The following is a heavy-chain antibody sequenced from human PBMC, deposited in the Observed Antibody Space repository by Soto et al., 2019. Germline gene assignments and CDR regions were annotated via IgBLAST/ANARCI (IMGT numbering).Heavy chain of an antibody. CDR3: ARDLAAGDL. CDR1: GYTFINYC. D-gene: IGHD6-13*01. Sequence: GASVKVSCKASGYTFINYCIHWVRQAPGQGLEWMAIINPMGGSTNYAQEFQGRVTLTSDTSTSTVYMELSSLRFEDTALFYCARDLAAGDLWGQGTLVTVSS. CDR2: INPMGGST. J-gene: IGHJ5*02. V-gene: IGHV1-46*01.